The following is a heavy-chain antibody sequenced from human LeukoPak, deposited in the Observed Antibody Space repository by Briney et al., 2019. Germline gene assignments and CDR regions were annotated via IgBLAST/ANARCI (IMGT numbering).Heavy chain of an antibody. J-gene: IGHJ4*02. CDR1: GFTFSSYW. Sequence: PGGSLRLSCAASGFTFSSYWMSWVRQAPGKGLEWVANIKQDGSEKYYVDSVKGRFTISRDNAKNSLYLQMNSLRAEDTAVYYCARDPPYYYGSGNILTDYWGQGTLVTVSS. CDR3: ARDPPYYYGSGNILTDY. CDR2: IKQDGSEK. D-gene: IGHD3-10*01. V-gene: IGHV3-7*01.